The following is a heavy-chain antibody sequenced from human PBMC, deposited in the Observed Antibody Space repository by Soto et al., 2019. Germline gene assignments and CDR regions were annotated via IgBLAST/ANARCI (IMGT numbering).Heavy chain of an antibody. CDR1: RGIFLSYP. CDR3: ARRPDPRYGMDV. Sequence: SVKDSLKATRGIFLSYPMRSLRQAPGEGLEGMGGIIPIFGTENYAEKFQGRVTITADEYTSTAYMELSSLRSEDTAVYYCARRPDPRYGMDVWGQGTTVTVSS. V-gene: IGHV1-69*13. J-gene: IGHJ6*02. CDR2: IIPIFGTE.